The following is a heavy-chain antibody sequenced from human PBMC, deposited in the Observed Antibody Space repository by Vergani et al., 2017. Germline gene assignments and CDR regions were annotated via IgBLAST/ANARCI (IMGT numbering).Heavy chain of an antibody. D-gene: IGHD2-15*01. Sequence: QVQLVQSGAAVKKPGASAKVSCTASGYIFKNYYMHWLRLAPGQGFQWMGVVNFVTGAATSPQKFEGRITMTRDTSTATFYWYLSSLKYEDTAIYYCARSIGYCTSGSCRPYYFDLWGQGTLVTVSS. V-gene: IGHV1-46*02. J-gene: IGHJ4*02. CDR2: VNFVTGAA. CDR3: ARSIGYCTSGSCRPYYFDL. CDR1: GYIFKNYY.